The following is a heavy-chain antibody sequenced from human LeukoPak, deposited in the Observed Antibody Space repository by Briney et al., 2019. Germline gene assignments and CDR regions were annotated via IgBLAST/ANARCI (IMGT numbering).Heavy chain of an antibody. CDR3: AKAGKYVWGSPHDY. CDR1: GFTFSSYG. D-gene: IGHD3-16*01. V-gene: IGHV3-23*01. J-gene: IGHJ4*02. CDR2: ISGSGGST. Sequence: GGSLRLSCAASGFTFSSYGMSWVRQAPGKGLEWVSAISGSGGSTYYADSVKGRFTNSRDNSKNTLYLQMNSLRAEDTAVYYCAKAGKYVWGSPHDYWGQGTLVTVSS.